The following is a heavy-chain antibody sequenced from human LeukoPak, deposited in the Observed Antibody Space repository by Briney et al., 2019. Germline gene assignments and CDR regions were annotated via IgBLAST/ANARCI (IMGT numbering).Heavy chain of an antibody. CDR1: GGSISSSSYY. V-gene: IGHV4-39*07. Sequence: PSETLSLTCTVSGGSISSSSYYWGWIRQPPGKGLEWIGNIYYSGSTYYNPSLKSRVTISLDTSKNQFSLKLSSVTAADTAVYYCARDPGSGYEEHFDYWGQGTLVTVSS. D-gene: IGHD5-12*01. CDR2: IYYSGST. J-gene: IGHJ4*02. CDR3: ARDPGSGYEEHFDY.